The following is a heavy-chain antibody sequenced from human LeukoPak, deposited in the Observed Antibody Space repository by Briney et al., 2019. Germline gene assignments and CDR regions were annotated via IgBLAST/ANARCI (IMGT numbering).Heavy chain of an antibody. Sequence: SETLSLSCTVSGGSISSGSYYWSWIRQPAGKGLEWIGRIYTSGSTNYNPSLKSRVTISVDTSKNQFSLKLSSVTAADTAVYYCAREKYYYDSSGYSPYWYFDLWGRGTLVTVSS. CDR2: IYTSGST. CDR3: AREKYYYDSSGYSPYWYFDL. D-gene: IGHD3-22*01. V-gene: IGHV4-61*02. J-gene: IGHJ2*01. CDR1: GGSISSGSYY.